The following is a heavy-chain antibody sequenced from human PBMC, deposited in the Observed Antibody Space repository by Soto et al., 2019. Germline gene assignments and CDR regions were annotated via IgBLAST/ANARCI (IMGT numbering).Heavy chain of an antibody. CDR1: GGSISSYY. D-gene: IGHD2-2*02. CDR2: IYTSGST. Sequence: PSETLSLTCTVSGGSISSYYWSWIRQPPGKGLEWIGRIYTSGSTNYNPSLKSRVTMSVDTSKNQFSLKLSSVTAADTAVYYCARESGYCSSTSCYRFYWFDPWGQGTLVTVSS. CDR3: ARESGYCSSTSCYRFYWFDP. V-gene: IGHV4-4*07. J-gene: IGHJ5*02.